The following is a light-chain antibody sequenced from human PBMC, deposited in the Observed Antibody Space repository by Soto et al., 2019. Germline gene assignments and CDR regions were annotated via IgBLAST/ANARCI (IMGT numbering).Light chain of an antibody. V-gene: IGKV1-39*01. CDR3: QQSYSTPPEYT. J-gene: IGKJ2*01. CDR2: AAS. CDR1: QSISTY. Sequence: DIQMTQSPSSLSASVGDRVTITCRAGQSISTYLNWYQQKPGKAPNLLIYAASNLQSGVPSRFSGSGSGTHFTLTIDSLQPGDSATHFCQQSYSTPPEYTFGQGTKLEIK.